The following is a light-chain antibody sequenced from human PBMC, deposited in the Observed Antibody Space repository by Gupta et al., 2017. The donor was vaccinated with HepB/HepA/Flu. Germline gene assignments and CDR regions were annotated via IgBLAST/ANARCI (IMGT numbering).Light chain of an antibody. CDR1: SSNIGAGYD. CDR2: GNS. Sequence: QSVLTQPPSVSGAPGQRVTISCTGSSSNIGAGYDVHWYQQLPGTAPKLLIYGNSNRPSGVPDRFSGSKSGTSASLAITGRQAEDEADYYCQSYDSSPRVVFGGGTKLTVL. V-gene: IGLV1-40*01. J-gene: IGLJ2*01. CDR3: QSYDSSPRVV.